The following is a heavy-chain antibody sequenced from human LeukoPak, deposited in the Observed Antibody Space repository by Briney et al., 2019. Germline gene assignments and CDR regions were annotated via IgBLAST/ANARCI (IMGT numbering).Heavy chain of an antibody. D-gene: IGHD1-26*01. CDR3: ARDRIVGAKDHGY. Sequence: ASVTVSCKASGYTFTGYYMHWVRQAPGQGLEWMGWINPNSGGTNYAQKFQGRVTMTRDTSISTAYMELSRLRSDDTAVYYCARDRIVGAKDHGYWGQGTLVTVSS. CDR1: GYTFTGYY. CDR2: INPNSGGT. J-gene: IGHJ4*02. V-gene: IGHV1-2*02.